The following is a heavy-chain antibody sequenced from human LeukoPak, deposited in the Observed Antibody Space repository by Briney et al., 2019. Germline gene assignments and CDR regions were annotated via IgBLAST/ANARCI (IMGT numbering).Heavy chain of an antibody. V-gene: IGHV6-1*01. CDR1: GDSVSSNRAV. J-gene: IGHJ3*01. CDR2: TYYRSKWYN. CDR3: ARLGLGGAFDF. D-gene: IGHD2-15*01. Sequence: SQTLSLTRAISGDSVSSNRAVWNWIRQSPSRGLEWLGRTYYRSKWYNDYAVSVKSRITIKPDTSKNQFSLQLNSATPEDTAVYYCARLGLGGAFDFWGQGTMVTVSS.